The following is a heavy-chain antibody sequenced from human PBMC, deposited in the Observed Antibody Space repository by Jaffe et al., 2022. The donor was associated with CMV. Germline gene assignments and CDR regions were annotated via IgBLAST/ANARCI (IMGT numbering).Heavy chain of an antibody. Sequence: QVQLVESGGGLVKPGGSLRLSCAASGFTFSDYYMSWIRQAPGKGLDWVSYISNTGTYIYNADSVRGRFTISRDNAKNSLYLQMNSLRAEDTAVYYCARAVINSWFDPWGQGTLVTVSS. CDR1: GFTFSDYY. CDR2: ISNTGTYI. J-gene: IGHJ5*02. D-gene: IGHD3-22*01. CDR3: ARAVINSWFDP. V-gene: IGHV3-11*04.